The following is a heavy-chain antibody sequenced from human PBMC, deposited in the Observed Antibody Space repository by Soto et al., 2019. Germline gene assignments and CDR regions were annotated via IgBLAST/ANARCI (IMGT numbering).Heavy chain of an antibody. CDR2: IDWDDDK. CDR3: LFNNNCYSSDADY. D-gene: IGHD6-19*01. J-gene: IGHJ4*02. V-gene: IGHV2-70*04. Sequence: SGPTLVNPTQTLTLTCTFSGFSLSTSGMRVSWIRQPPGKALEWLARIDWDDDKLYSTSLKTRLTISKDTSKNQVVLTMTNMDTVETATYYCLFNNNCYSSDADYCGQRTLVPVSS. CDR1: GFSLSTSGMR.